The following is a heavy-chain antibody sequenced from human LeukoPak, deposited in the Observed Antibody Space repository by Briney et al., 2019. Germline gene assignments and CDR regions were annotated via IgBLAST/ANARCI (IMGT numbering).Heavy chain of an antibody. V-gene: IGHV1-8*01. Sequence: GASVKVSCKASGYTFTSYDINWVRQATAQGHEWMGWMNPNSGNTGCAQKFQGRVTMTRNTSISTAYMELSSLRSEDTAVYYCARGRGNNQSKYRKLRRYYFDYWGQGTLVTVSS. J-gene: IGHJ4*02. CDR2: MNPNSGNT. CDR3: ARGRGNNQSKYRKLRRYYFDY. CDR1: GYTFTSYD. D-gene: IGHD2/OR15-2a*01.